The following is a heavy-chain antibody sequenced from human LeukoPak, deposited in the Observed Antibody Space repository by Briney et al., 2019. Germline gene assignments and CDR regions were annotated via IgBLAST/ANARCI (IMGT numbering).Heavy chain of an antibody. V-gene: IGHV4-61*02. CDR2: IHTSGTT. CDR1: GASITSGSYY. D-gene: IGHD4-17*01. Sequence: SETLSLTCAVSGASITSGSYYWCWIRQPAGKGLEWIVRIHTSGTTNYNPSLKSRVTISADTSKNQFSLKLTSVTAADTAVYYCARDGDYGDYEYWGQGTLVTVSS. CDR3: ARDGDYGDYEY. J-gene: IGHJ4*02.